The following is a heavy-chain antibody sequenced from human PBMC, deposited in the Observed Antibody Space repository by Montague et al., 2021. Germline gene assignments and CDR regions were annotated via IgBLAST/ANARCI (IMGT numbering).Heavy chain of an antibody. V-gene: IGHV3-33*01. CDR3: AREVAPGSGSNSVDY. CDR2: IWYDGSNK. Sequence: SLRLSCAASDFTFSTYAMHWDRQAPGKGLEWVAVIWYDGSNKFYADSVKGRFTISRDNSKNTLYLQMNNLRAEDTAMYYCAREVAPGSGSNSVDYWGQGTLVTVSS. J-gene: IGHJ4*02. D-gene: IGHD3-10*01. CDR1: DFTFSTYA.